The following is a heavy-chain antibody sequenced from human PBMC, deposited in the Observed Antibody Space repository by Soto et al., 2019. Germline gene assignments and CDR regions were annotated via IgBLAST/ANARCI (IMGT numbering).Heavy chain of an antibody. CDR1: GYTFTTYG. CDR3: ARGAFGDIAYDY. V-gene: IGHV1-18*01. CDR2: IKTDNGNT. D-gene: IGHD4-17*01. Sequence: ASVKVSCKASGYTFTTYGISWVRQAPGQGLEWMGWIKTDNGNTNHAQKLQGRLTMTTDTSTGTAYMDLRSLTSDDSAVYYCARGAFGDIAYDYWGKGTLVTVSS. J-gene: IGHJ4*02.